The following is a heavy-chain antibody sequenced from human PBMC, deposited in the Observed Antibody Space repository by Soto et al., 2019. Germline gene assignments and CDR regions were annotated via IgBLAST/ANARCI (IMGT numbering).Heavy chain of an antibody. D-gene: IGHD2-15*01. Sequence: QVQLVQSGAEVKKPGSSVKVSCKASGGTFSSYAISWVRQAPGQGLEWMGGIIPIFGTANYAQKFQDRVTITADESTSTAYRELSSLRSEDTAVYYCARDVDCSGGSCYSGYWGQGTLVTVSS. CDR1: GGTFSSYA. CDR2: IIPIFGTA. CDR3: ARDVDCSGGSCYSGY. V-gene: IGHV1-69*01. J-gene: IGHJ4*02.